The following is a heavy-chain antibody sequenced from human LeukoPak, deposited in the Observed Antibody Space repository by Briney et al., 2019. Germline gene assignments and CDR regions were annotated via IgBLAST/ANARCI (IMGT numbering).Heavy chain of an antibody. CDR1: RFTFSSLA. Sequence: PGGSLRLSCAASRFTFSSLAMSCVRQAPGKGLEWVSTISSGGSSTYYADSVKGRFTISRDNSKNTLHLHMISLRAEDTAVYYCARSFFYGSGSYSLYYFDYWGQGTLVTVSS. J-gene: IGHJ4*02. CDR3: ARSFFYGSGSYSLYYFDY. D-gene: IGHD3-10*01. V-gene: IGHV3-23*01. CDR2: ISSGGSST.